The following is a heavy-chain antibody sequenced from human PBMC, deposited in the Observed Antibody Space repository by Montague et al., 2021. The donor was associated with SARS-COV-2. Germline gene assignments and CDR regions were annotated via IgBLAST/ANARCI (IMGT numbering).Heavy chain of an antibody. CDR1: GFSLNASGVG. Sequence: PALVKPTQTLTLTCTFSGFSLNASGVGVGWIRQPPGKALEWLASIYWDDDKRYSPSLKTRLTITKDTSKSQVVLRMTNVDPVDTATDYCAHSPIERGFWGQGTLVTVSS. D-gene: IGHD5-24*01. V-gene: IGHV2-5*02. CDR2: IYWDDDK. J-gene: IGHJ4*02. CDR3: AHSPIERGF.